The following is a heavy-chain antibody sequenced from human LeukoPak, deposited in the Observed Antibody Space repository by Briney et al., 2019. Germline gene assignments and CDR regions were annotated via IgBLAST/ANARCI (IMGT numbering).Heavy chain of an antibody. CDR2: ISGSGSST. J-gene: IGHJ4*02. CDR3: AKENRLAFDY. D-gene: IGHD2/OR15-2a*01. CDR1: GFIFSTSA. Sequence: GGSLRLSCAVSGFIFSTSAMSWVRQAPGKGLEWVSAISGSGSSTYYADSVKGRFTISRDISKKTLYLQMNSLRAEDTAVYYCAKENRLAFDYWGQGTLVTVSS. V-gene: IGHV3-23*01.